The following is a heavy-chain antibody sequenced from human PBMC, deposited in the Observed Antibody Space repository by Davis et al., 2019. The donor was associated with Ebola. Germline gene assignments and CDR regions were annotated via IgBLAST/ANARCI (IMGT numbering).Heavy chain of an antibody. V-gene: IGHV6-1*01. Sequence: LRLSCAISGDSVSSGGWNWIRQSPSRGLEWLGRTYYSSKWYNDYAVSVKSRITINPDTSKNQFSLHLNSVAPEDTAVYYCARVKVSTPNYYYMDVWGQGTTVTVSS. J-gene: IGHJ6*02. CDR1: GDSVSSGG. CDR3: ARVKVSTPNYYYMDV. CDR2: TYYSSKWYN. D-gene: IGHD5/OR15-5a*01.